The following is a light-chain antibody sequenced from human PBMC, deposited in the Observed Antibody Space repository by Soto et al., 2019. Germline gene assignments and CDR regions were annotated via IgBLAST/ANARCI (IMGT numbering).Light chain of an antibody. V-gene: IGKV3-11*01. CDR2: DAS. J-gene: IGKJ4*01. CDR1: QSVGNW. CDR3: QQHSNWPLT. Sequence: EIVLTQSPATLSLSPGERATLSCRASQSVGNWLFWYQQKRGQAPRLLIYDASSRAAGVPERFSASGSGTDFTLTISSLEPEDFTVYYCQQHSNWPLTCGGGTKVDIK.